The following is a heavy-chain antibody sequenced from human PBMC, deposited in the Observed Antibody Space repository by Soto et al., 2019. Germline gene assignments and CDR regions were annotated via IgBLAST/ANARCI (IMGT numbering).Heavy chain of an antibody. D-gene: IGHD2-2*01. CDR3: AKDPGGYCSSTSCSFSWFDP. CDR1: GFTFSSYA. V-gene: IGHV3-23*01. CDR2: ISGSGGST. Sequence: PGGSLRLSCAASGFTFSSYAMSWVRQAPGKGLEWVSAISGSGGSTYYADSVTGRFTISRDNSKNTLYLQMNSLRAEDTAVYYCAKDPGGYCSSTSCSFSWFDPWGQGTLVTVSS. J-gene: IGHJ5*02.